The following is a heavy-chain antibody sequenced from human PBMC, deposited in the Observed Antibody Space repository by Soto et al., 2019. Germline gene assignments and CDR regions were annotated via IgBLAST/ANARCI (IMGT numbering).Heavy chain of an antibody. J-gene: IGHJ4*02. CDR3: ARENCSGSSCYARPDY. CDR1: GGTFSSYA. V-gene: IGHV1-69*13. D-gene: IGHD2-15*01. CDR2: IIPIFGTA. Sequence: SVKVSCKASGGTFSSYAISWVRQAPGQGLQWMGGIIPIFGTANYAQKFQGRVTITADESTSTAYMELSSPRSEDTAVYYCARENCSGSSCYARPDYWGPGTLVTVSS.